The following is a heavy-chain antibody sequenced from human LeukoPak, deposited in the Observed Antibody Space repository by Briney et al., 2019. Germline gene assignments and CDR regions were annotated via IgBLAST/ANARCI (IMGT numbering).Heavy chain of an antibody. V-gene: IGHV1-18*01. CDR1: GYTFTDSG. CDR3: ARSQTTGFGESIHY. J-gene: IGHJ4*02. CDR2: TTPYNGNT. Sequence: ASVKLSCKTSGYTFTDSGVTWVRQAPGQGLEWMGWTTPYNGNTRFAQKFLGRLTLTTDTSTATAYMELTDLRSDDTAIYYCARSQTTGFGESIHYWGQGTLVTVSS. D-gene: IGHD3-10*01.